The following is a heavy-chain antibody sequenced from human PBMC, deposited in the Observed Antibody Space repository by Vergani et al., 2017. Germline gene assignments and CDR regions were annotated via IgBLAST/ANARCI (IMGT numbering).Heavy chain of an antibody. D-gene: IGHD4-17*01. CDR1: GFTFSSYA. J-gene: IGHJ4*02. Sequence: VQLVESGGGLVQPGGSLRLSCAASGFTFSSYAMSWVRQAPGKGLEWVSAISGSGGSTYYADSVKGRFTISRDNSKNTLYLQMNSLRAEDTAVYYCAKESLWGGYGDPSSGYWGQGTLVTVSS. CDR3: AKESLWGGYGDPSSGY. V-gene: IGHV3-23*04. CDR2: ISGSGGST.